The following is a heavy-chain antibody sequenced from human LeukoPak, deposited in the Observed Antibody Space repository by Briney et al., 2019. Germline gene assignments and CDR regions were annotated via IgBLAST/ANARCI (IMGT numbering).Heavy chain of an antibody. D-gene: IGHD6-19*01. J-gene: IGHJ4*02. CDR1: GGSISDYY. CDR3: ARVLAVAGVFDY. CDR2: IYYSGST. V-gene: IGHV4-59*01. Sequence: SETLSLTCTFSGGSISDYYWSWIRQPPGKGLEWIGYIYYSGSTNYNPSLKSRVTISVDTSKNQFSLKLSSVTAADTAVYYCARVLAVAGVFDYWGQGTLVTVSS.